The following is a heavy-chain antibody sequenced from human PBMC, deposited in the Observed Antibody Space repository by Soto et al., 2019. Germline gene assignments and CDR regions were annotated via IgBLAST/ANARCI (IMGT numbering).Heavy chain of an antibody. CDR1: GGSISSYY. J-gene: IGHJ6*03. D-gene: IGHD3-3*01. CDR2: IYYSGST. CDR3: ASASITIFGVVPPGGHYYYYMDV. Sequence: SETLSLTCTVSGGSISSYYWSWIRQPTGKGVEWIGYIYYSGSTNYNPSLKSRVTISVDTSKNQFSLKLSSVTAADTAMYYCASASITIFGVVPPGGHYYYYMDVWGKGTTVTVSS. V-gene: IGHV4-59*08.